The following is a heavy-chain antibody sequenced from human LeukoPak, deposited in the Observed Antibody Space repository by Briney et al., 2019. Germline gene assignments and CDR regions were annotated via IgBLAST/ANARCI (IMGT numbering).Heavy chain of an antibody. CDR3: AELGITMIGGV. CDR2: IKQEGSEK. CDR1: GFTFSNYW. J-gene: IGHJ6*04. V-gene: IGHV3-7*01. Sequence: GGSLRLSCAASGFTFSNYWMSWVRQAPGKGLEWVANIKQEGSEKDYVDSVKGRFTISRDNAKNSLYLQMNSLRAEDTAVYYCAELGITMIGGVWGKGTTVTISS. D-gene: IGHD3-10*02.